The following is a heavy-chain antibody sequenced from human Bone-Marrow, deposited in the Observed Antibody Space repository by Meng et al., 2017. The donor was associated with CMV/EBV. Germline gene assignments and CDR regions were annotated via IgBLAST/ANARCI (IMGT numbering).Heavy chain of an antibody. CDR3: ARQLGGSGSYFIPYYYYYYGMDV. D-gene: IGHD3-10*01. V-gene: IGHV5-51*01. Sequence: GGSLRLSCKGSGYSFTSYWIGWVRQMPGKGLEWMGIIYPGDSDTRYSPSFQGQVTISADKSISTAYLQWSSLKASDTAMYYWARQLGGSGSYFIPYYYYYYGMDVWGQGTTVTVSS. CDR1: GYSFTSYW. J-gene: IGHJ6*02. CDR2: IYPGDSDT.